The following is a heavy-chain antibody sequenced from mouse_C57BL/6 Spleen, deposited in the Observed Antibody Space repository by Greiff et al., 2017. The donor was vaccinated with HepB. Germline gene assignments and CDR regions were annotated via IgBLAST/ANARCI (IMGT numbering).Heavy chain of an antibody. V-gene: IGHV5-4*03. D-gene: IGHD1-1*01. CDR3: ASALRDYYAMDY. CDR2: ISDGGSYT. J-gene: IGHJ4*01. CDR1: GFTFSSYA. Sequence: EVKVEESGGGLVKPGGSLKLSCAASGFTFSSYAMSWVRQTPEKRLEWVATISDGGSYTYYPDNVKGRFTISRDNAKNNLYLQMSHLKSEDTAMYYCASALRDYYAMDYWGQGTSVTVS.